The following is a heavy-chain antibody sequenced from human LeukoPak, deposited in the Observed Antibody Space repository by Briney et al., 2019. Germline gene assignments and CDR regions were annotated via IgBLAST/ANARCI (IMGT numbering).Heavy chain of an antibody. Sequence: GGSLRLSCAASGFTFSSYWMSWVRQAPGKGLEWVANIKQGGSEKYYVDSVKGRFTISRDNAKNSLYLQMNSLRAEDTAVYYCARDSARYCSSTSRYSFDYWGQGTLVTVSS. CDR3: ARDSARYCSSTSRYSFDY. V-gene: IGHV3-7*01. D-gene: IGHD2-2*01. CDR1: GFTFSSYW. CDR2: IKQGGSEK. J-gene: IGHJ4*02.